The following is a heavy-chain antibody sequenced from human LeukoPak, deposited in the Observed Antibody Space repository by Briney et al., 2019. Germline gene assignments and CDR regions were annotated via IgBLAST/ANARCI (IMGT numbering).Heavy chain of an antibody. CDR2: INPNSGGT. J-gene: IGHJ4*02. D-gene: IGHD6-13*01. Sequence: ASVKVSCKASGYTFTGYYMHWVRQAPGQGLEWMGWINPNSGGTNYAQKFQGRVTMTRDTSISTAYMELSRLRSDGTAVYYCARADSSSWYYFDYWGQGTLVTVSS. CDR3: ARADSSSWYYFDY. CDR1: GYTFTGYY. V-gene: IGHV1-2*02.